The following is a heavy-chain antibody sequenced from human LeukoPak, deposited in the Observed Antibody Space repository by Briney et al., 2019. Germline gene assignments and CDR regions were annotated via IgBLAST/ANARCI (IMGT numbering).Heavy chain of an antibody. J-gene: IGHJ4*02. CDR2: INPGGSSI. CDR1: GFTFSSYW. V-gene: IGHV3-74*01. D-gene: IGHD1-14*01. Sequence: GGSLRLSCAASGFTFSSYWMPSVRQVPGKGLVWVARINPGGSSITYADSVKGRFTISRDNAKNTLYLQMDSLRAEDTCVYYCARSNQADDYWGQGTLVTVSS. CDR3: ARSNQADDY.